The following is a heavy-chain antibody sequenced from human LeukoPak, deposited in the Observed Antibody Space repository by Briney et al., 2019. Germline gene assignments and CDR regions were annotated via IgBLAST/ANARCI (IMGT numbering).Heavy chain of an antibody. CDR2: ISSSGSTI. Sequence: GGSLRLSCAASGFTFSDYYMSWIRQAPGKGLEWVSYISSSGSTIYYADSVKGRFTISRDNAKNSLYLQMNSLRAEDTVVYYCARVPTGATPTKDAFDIWGQGTMVTVSS. D-gene: IGHD4/OR15-4a*01. V-gene: IGHV3-11*04. CDR1: GFTFSDYY. J-gene: IGHJ3*02. CDR3: ARVPTGATPTKDAFDI.